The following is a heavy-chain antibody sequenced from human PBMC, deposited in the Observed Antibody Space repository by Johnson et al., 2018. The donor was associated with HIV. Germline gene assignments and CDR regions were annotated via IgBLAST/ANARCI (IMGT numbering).Heavy chain of an antibody. CDR1: GFTFSSYA. V-gene: IGHV3-30-3*01. J-gene: IGHJ3*02. CDR3: AKGGSGTTRIRAQKGAFDI. D-gene: IGHD6-19*01. Sequence: QEQLVESGGGVVQPGRSLRLSCAASGFTFSSYAMHWVRQAPGKGLEWVAVISYDGSNKYYADSVKGRFTISRDNSKNTLYLQMNSLRAEDTAVYYCAKGGSGTTRIRAQKGAFDIWGQGTMVTVSS. CDR2: ISYDGSNK.